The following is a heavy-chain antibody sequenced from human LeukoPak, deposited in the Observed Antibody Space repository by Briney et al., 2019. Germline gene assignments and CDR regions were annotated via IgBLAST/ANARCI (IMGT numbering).Heavy chain of an antibody. J-gene: IGHJ4*02. Sequence: SETLSLTCTVSGGSISSSSYYWGWIRQPPGKGLEWVGRIYCSGSTYYNPSLKSRVTISVDTSKNQFSLKLISVTAADTAVYYCARSYDYVWGSYRHTFDYWGQGTLVTVSS. V-gene: IGHV4-39*07. CDR1: GGSISSSSYY. CDR3: ARSYDYVWGSYRHTFDY. CDR2: IYCSGST. D-gene: IGHD3-16*02.